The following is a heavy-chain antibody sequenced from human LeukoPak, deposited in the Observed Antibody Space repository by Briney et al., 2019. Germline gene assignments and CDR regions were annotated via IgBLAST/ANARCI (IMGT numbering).Heavy chain of an antibody. CDR1: GFTFSSYE. D-gene: IGHD2-15*01. CDR2: ISSSGSTI. J-gene: IGHJ4*02. Sequence: SGGSLRLSCAASGFTFSSYEMNWVRQAPGKGLEWVSYISSSGSTIYYADSVKRRFTISRDNAKNSLYLQMNSLRAEDTAVYYCARGGVVVAATHYYFDYWGQGTLVTVSS. CDR3: ARGGVVVAATHYYFDY. V-gene: IGHV3-48*03.